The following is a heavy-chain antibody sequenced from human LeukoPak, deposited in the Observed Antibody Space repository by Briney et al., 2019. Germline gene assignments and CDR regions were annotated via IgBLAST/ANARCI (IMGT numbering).Heavy chain of an antibody. J-gene: IGHJ4*02. CDR3: ARVPKGY. CDR2: INHSGST. CDR1: GGSFSGYY. Sequence: PSETLSLTCAVYGGSFSGYYWSWIRQPPGKGLGWIGEINHSGSTNYNPSLKSRVTISVDTSKNQFSLKLSSVTAADTAVYYCARVPKGYWGQGTLVTVSS. V-gene: IGHV4-34*01.